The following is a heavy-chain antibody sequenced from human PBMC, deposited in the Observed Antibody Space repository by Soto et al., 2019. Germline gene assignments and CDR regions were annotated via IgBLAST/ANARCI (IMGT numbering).Heavy chain of an antibody. V-gene: IGHV1-46*01. Sequence: QVQLVQSGAEVKKPGASVKVSCKASGYTFTSYYMHWVRQAPGQGLEWMGIINPSGGSTSYAQKFQGRVSMTRDTSTSTVYMELSSRRSEDTAVYYCARARGYCSGGSCRGERNWFDPWGQGTLVTVSS. D-gene: IGHD2-15*01. CDR3: ARARGYCSGGSCRGERNWFDP. CDR1: GYTFTSYY. CDR2: INPSGGST. J-gene: IGHJ5*02.